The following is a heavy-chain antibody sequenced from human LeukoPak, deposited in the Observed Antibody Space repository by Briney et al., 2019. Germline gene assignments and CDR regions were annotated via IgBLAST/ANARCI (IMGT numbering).Heavy chain of an antibody. CDR3: ARVVVAATNYGMDV. J-gene: IGHJ6*02. CDR2: ISAYNGNT. CDR1: GYTFTSYG. D-gene: IGHD2-15*01. Sequence: ASVKVSCKASGYTFTSYGVSWVRQAPGQGLEWMGWISAYNGNTNYAQKLQGRVTMTTDTSTSTAYMELRSLRSDDTAVYYCARVVVAATNYGMDVWGQGTTVTVSS. V-gene: IGHV1-18*01.